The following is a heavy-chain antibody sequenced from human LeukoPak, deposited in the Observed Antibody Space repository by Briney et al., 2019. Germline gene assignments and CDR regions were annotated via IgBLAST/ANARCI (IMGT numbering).Heavy chain of an antibody. CDR2: INPKSGGT. CDR3: ARDFRQLVPKSCNWFDP. D-gene: IGHD6-13*01. V-gene: IGHV1-2*02. Sequence: EASVKVSCKASGYTFTGYYIHWVRQAPGQGLEWMGWINPKSGGTSYAQKFQGRVTMTRDTSISTAYMEVKRLRSDDTAVYYCARDFRQLVPKSCNWFDPWGQGTLVTVSS. J-gene: IGHJ5*02. CDR1: GYTFTGYY.